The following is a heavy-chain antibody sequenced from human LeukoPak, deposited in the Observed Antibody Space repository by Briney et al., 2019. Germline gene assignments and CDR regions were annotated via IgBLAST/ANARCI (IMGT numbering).Heavy chain of an antibody. Sequence: SETLSLTCAVYGGSFSGYYWSWIRQPPGKGLEWIGSIYYSGSTYYNPSLKSRVTISVDTSKNQFSLKLSSVTAADTAVYYCARSTVGDAFDIWGQGTMVTVSS. CDR2: IYYSGST. D-gene: IGHD4-11*01. V-gene: IGHV4-34*01. CDR1: GGSFSGYY. CDR3: ARSTVGDAFDI. J-gene: IGHJ3*02.